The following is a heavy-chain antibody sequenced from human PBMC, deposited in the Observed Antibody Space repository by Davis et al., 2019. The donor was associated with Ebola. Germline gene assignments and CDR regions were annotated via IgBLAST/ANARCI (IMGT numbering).Heavy chain of an antibody. CDR3: ARGLVATSAGRWYDP. V-gene: IGHV1-18*01. Sequence: ASVKVSCKASGYTFTSYGIAWVRQAPGQGLEWMGWINANSGDTNFAPRFQGRFSMTTDTSTTTAYMELRSLRSDDTAVYYCARGLVATSAGRWYDPWGQGTPVIVSP. D-gene: IGHD2-15*01. CDR2: INANSGDT. CDR1: GYTFTSYG. J-gene: IGHJ5*02.